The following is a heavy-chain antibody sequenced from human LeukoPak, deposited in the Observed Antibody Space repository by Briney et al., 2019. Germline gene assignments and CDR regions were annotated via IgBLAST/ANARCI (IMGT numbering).Heavy chain of an antibody. J-gene: IGHJ4*02. Sequence: SVKVSCKASGGIFSSYAISWVRQAPGQGLEWMGRIIPILGIANYAQKFQGRVTITADKSTSTAYMELSSLRSEDTAVYYCARDAGDDILTGYYMFDYWGQGTLVTVSS. V-gene: IGHV1-69*04. CDR3: ARDAGDDILTGYYMFDY. CDR1: GGIFSSYA. CDR2: IIPILGIA. D-gene: IGHD3-9*01.